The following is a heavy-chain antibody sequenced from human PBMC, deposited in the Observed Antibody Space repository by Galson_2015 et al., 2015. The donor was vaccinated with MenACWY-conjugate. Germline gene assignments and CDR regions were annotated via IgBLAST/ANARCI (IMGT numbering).Heavy chain of an antibody. CDR2: VYYSGGT. Sequence: LRLSCAASGFTFSRYWMHWVRQAPGKGLEWIGSVYYSGGTYYNPSLKNRVTVSVDTSKNQFSLKLTSVTAADTAVYYCARHDRNCSGGSCYVNWFDPWGQGTLVIVSS. J-gene: IGHJ5*02. CDR1: GFTFSRYW. V-gene: IGHV4-39*01. CDR3: ARHDRNCSGGSCYVNWFDP. D-gene: IGHD2-15*01.